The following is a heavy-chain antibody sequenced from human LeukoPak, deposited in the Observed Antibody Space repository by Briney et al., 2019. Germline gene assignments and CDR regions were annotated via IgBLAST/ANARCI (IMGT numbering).Heavy chain of an antibody. D-gene: IGHD3-22*01. Sequence: PSETLSLTCTVSGGSISSYYWSWIRQPPGKGLEWIGYIYYSGSTNYNPSLKSRVTISVDTSKNHFSLTLSSVTAADTAVYYCARTYDSSASGFDYWGQGTLVTVSP. CDR2: IYYSGST. CDR1: GGSISSYY. V-gene: IGHV4-59*12. CDR3: ARTYDSSASGFDY. J-gene: IGHJ4*02.